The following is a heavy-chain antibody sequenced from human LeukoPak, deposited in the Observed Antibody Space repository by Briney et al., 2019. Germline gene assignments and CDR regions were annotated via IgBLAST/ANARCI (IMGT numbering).Heavy chain of an antibody. J-gene: IGHJ4*02. CDR2: IYHSAST. CDR3: ARVLWFGKYYFDY. Sequence: PSETLSLTCTVSGYSISSGYYWGWIRQPPGKGLEWIGSIYHSASTYYNPSLKSRVTISVDTSKNQFSLKLSSVTAADTALYYCARVLWFGKYYFDYWGQGTLVTVSS. V-gene: IGHV4-38-2*02. CDR1: GYSISSGYY. D-gene: IGHD3-10*01.